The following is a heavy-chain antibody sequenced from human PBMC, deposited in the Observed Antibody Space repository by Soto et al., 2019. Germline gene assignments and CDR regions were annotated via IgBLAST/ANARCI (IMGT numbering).Heavy chain of an antibody. J-gene: IGHJ4*02. CDR3: ARWIQLWCTFDC. V-gene: IGHV1-18*01. Sequence: GASVKVSCKASGDTFASYGISWVRQAPGQGLEWMGWISAYNGNTNYAQKLQGRVTMTTDTSTSTAYMELRSLRSDDTAVYYCARWIQLWCTFDCWGQGALVTVSS. CDR1: GDTFASYG. CDR2: ISAYNGNT. D-gene: IGHD5-18*01.